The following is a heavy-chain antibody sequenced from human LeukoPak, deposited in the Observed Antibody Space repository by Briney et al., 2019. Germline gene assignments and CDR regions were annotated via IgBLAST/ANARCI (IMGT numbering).Heavy chain of an antibody. J-gene: IGHJ4*02. CDR1: GFIFDDYA. D-gene: IGHD3-10*01. CDR3: ARDKVSQWFGEFDY. V-gene: IGHV3-9*01. CDR2: ISWNSGSL. Sequence: PGRSLRLSCAASGFIFDDYAMHWVRQAPGKGLEWVSGISWNSGSLAYADSVKGRFTISRDNSKNTLYLQMNSLRAEDTAVYYCARDKVSQWFGEFDYWGQGTLVTVSS.